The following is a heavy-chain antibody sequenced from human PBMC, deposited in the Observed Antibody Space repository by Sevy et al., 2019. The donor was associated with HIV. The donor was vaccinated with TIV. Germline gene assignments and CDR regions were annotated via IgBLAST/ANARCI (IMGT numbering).Heavy chain of an antibody. J-gene: IGHJ4*02. CDR3: ARENIAVAGIGYYFDH. CDR1: GFTFSTYG. CDR2: IWYDGSNK. V-gene: IGHV3-33*01. Sequence: GGSLRLSCVASGFTFSTYGMHWVRQAPGKGLEWVAVIWYDGSNKGYVYSVKGRFTISRDNSKDTLYLQMNSLRAEDTAVYYCARENIAVAGIGYYFDHWGQGTLVTVSS. D-gene: IGHD6-19*01.